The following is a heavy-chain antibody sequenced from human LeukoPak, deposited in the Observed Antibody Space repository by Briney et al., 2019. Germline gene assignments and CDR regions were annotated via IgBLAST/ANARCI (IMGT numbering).Heavy chain of an antibody. J-gene: IGHJ4*02. CDR1: GFTFSSYE. CDR2: ISSSGSTI. V-gene: IGHV3-48*03. D-gene: IGHD1-26*01. Sequence: QSGGSLRLSCAASGFTFSSYEMNWVRQAPGKGLEWVSYISSSGSTIYYADSVKGRFTISRDNAKNSLYLQMNSLRAEDTAVYYCARVTRIVGATGDYWGQGTLVTVSS. CDR3: ARVTRIVGATGDY.